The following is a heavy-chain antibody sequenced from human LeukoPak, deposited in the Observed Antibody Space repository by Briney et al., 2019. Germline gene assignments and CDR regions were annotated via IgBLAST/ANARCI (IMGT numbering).Heavy chain of an antibody. Sequence: SETLSLTCTVSGGSISSYYWSWIRQPPGKGLEWIGCIYYSGSTNYNPSLKSRVTISVDTSKNQFSLKLSSVTAADTAVYYCARSLGIRYYYGMDVWGQGTTVTVS. V-gene: IGHV4-59*01. J-gene: IGHJ6*02. CDR3: ARSLGIRYYYGMDV. D-gene: IGHD3-16*01. CDR1: GGSISSYY. CDR2: IYYSGST.